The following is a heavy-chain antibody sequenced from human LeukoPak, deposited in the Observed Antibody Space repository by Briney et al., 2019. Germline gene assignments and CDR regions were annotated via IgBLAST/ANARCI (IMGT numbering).Heavy chain of an antibody. CDR3: ARDQPRPRYYFDY. CDR2: ISYDGSNK. D-gene: IGHD6-6*01. CDR1: GFTFSSYA. J-gene: IGHJ4*02. Sequence: GGSLRLSCAASGFTFSSYAMHWVRQAPGKGLEWVAVISYDGSNKYYADSVKSRFTISRDNSKNTLYLQMNSLRAEDTAVYYCARDQPRPRYYFDYWGQGTLVTVSS. V-gene: IGHV3-30-3*01.